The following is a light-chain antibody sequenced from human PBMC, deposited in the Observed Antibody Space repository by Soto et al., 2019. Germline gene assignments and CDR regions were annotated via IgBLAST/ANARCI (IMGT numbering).Light chain of an antibody. Sequence: EIVLTQSPGTLSLSPGERATLSCRASQSVSSSYFAWYQQKPGQAPRLLIYGASSRATGIPDRFRGSGSGTDFTLTISRLEPEDYAVYYCQQFGSSLLAFGGGTKVEIK. J-gene: IGKJ4*01. V-gene: IGKV3-20*01. CDR3: QQFGSSLLA. CDR1: QSVSSSY. CDR2: GAS.